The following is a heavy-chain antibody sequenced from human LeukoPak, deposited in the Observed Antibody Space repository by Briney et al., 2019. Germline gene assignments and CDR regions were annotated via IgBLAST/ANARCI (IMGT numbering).Heavy chain of an antibody. CDR2: IYYSGST. CDR1: GGSISSYY. J-gene: IGHJ3*02. CDR3: AREVLLWFGELTPGAFDI. Sequence: SETLSLTCTVSGGSISSYYWSWIRQPPGKGLEWIGYIYYSGSTNYNPSLKSRVTISVDTSKNQFSLKLSSVTAAGTAVYYCAREVLLWFGELTPGAFDIWGQGTMVTVSS. V-gene: IGHV4-59*01. D-gene: IGHD3-10*01.